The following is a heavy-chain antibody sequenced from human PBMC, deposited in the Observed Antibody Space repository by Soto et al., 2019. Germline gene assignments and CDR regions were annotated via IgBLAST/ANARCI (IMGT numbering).Heavy chain of an antibody. D-gene: IGHD4-17*01. CDR1: GFTFINAW. CDR3: TTTLNGDDRSYYYYGMEV. Sequence: GSLRLSCVASGFTFINAWMSWVRQAPGKGLEWVGRIKSKTDGGTTDDAAPVKGRFTISRDDSKNTLYLQMNGLKTEDTDVYYCTTTLNGDDRSYYYYGMEVWGQGTTVTVSS. J-gene: IGHJ6*02. V-gene: IGHV3-15*01. CDR2: IKSKTDGGTT.